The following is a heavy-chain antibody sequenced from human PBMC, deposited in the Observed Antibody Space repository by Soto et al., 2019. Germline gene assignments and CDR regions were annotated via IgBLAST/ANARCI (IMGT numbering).Heavy chain of an antibody. D-gene: IGHD3-22*01. V-gene: IGHV3-48*03. CDR1: GFTFSSYE. Sequence: VGSLRLSCAASGFTFSSYEMNWVRQAPGKGLEWVSYISSSGSTIYYADSVKGRFTISRDNAKNSLYLQMNSLRAEDTAVYYCARDHKTYYYDSSGDYLPRKATDYCGQRTLVTVSS. CDR2: ISSSGSTI. J-gene: IGHJ4*02. CDR3: ARDHKTYYYDSSGDYLPRKATDY.